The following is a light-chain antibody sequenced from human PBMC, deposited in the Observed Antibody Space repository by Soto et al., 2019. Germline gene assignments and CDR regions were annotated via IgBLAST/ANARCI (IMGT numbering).Light chain of an antibody. CDR3: CSYAGGSTLV. CDR2: DAT. CDR1: SSDIGTYNL. Sequence: QSALTQPASVSGSPGQSITISCTGTSSDIGTYNLVSWYQHHPGKAPKLMIYDATKQPSGVSSRFSGSKSGYRASLTISGLQTEDEAVYYRCSYAGGSTLVFGGGTKLTVL. V-gene: IGLV2-23*01. J-gene: IGLJ3*02.